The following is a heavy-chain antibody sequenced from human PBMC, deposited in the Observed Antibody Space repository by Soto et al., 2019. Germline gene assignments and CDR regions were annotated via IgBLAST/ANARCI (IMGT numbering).Heavy chain of an antibody. Sequence: LRLSCVGSEFTFSNYEMNWVRQAPGKGLEWVSYISYTGSTIYYADSVRGRFTISRDNSKNSLYLQMNSLRAEDTAVYYCARGLRNYYDRSGLHYWGQGTLVTVSS. CDR3: ARGLRNYYDRSGLHY. CDR2: ISYTGSTI. D-gene: IGHD3-22*01. CDR1: EFTFSNYE. V-gene: IGHV3-48*03. J-gene: IGHJ4*02.